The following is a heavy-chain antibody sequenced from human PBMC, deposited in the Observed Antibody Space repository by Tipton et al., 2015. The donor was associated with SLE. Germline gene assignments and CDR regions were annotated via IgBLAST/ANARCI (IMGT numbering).Heavy chain of an antibody. CDR3: ARATTRVSAFDI. CDR2: NHHRGTT. Sequence: TLSLTCTVSGGSISSNTWWNWVRQPPGMGLEWIGENHHRGTTNYNPSLKSRVTISVDKSKSQFSLKLSSVTAADTAVYYCARATTRVSAFDIWGQGTLVTVSS. CDR1: GGSISSNTW. J-gene: IGHJ3*02. V-gene: IGHV4-4*02. D-gene: IGHD1-1*01.